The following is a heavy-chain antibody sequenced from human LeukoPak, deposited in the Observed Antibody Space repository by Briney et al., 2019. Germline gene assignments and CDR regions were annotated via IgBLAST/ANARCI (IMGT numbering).Heavy chain of an antibody. CDR3: ASLTSSRRALDI. CDR1: GGSISSDDYY. J-gene: IGHJ3*02. Sequence: PSQTLSLTCTVSGGSISSDDYYWSWIRQHPGKGLEWIGYIYYSGSTYYNPSLKSRVTISVDTSKNQFSLKLSSVTAADTAVYYCASLTSSRRALDIWGQGTMVSVSS. D-gene: IGHD4/OR15-4a*01. V-gene: IGHV4-31*03. CDR2: IYYSGST.